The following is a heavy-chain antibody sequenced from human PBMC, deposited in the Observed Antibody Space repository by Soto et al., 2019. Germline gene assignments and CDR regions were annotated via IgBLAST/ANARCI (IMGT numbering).Heavy chain of an antibody. CDR1: GGTFSSYA. CDR3: ASPRRSPYYYDSSGYYYIRPLDY. CDR2: IIPIFGTA. J-gene: IGHJ4*02. V-gene: IGHV1-69*13. D-gene: IGHD3-22*01. Sequence: SVTVSCTASGGTFSSYAISWVRQAPGQGLEWMGGIIPIFGTADYAQNFPGRVTITADESTSTAYMELSSLRSEDTAVYYCASPRRSPYYYDSSGYYYIRPLDYWGQGTLVTVSS.